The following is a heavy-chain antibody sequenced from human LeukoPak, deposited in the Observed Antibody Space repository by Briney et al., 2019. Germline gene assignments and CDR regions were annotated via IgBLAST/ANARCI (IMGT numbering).Heavy chain of an antibody. Sequence: GRSLRLSCAASGFTFSSYAMHWVRQAPGKGLEWVAVISYDGSNKYYADSVKGRFTISRDNSKNTLYLQMNSLRAEDTAVYYCAKDRKYGQWLVLYLYHFDYWGQGTLVTVSS. J-gene: IGHJ4*02. CDR2: ISYDGSNK. V-gene: IGHV3-30-3*01. D-gene: IGHD6-19*01. CDR1: GFTFSSYA. CDR3: AKDRKYGQWLVLYLYHFDY.